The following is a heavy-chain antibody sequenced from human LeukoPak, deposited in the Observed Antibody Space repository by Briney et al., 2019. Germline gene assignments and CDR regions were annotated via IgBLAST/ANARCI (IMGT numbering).Heavy chain of an antibody. V-gene: IGHV4-30-2*01. D-gene: IGHD4-17*01. CDR2: IYHSGST. J-gene: IGHJ4*02. CDR3: ARANPYGDYVRGTFDY. CDR1: GGSISSGGYS. Sequence: SETLSLTCAVSGGSISSGGYSLSWIRQPPGKGLEWIVYIYHSGSTYYNPSLKSRVTISVDRSKNQFSLKLSSVTAADTAVYYCARANPYGDYVRGTFDYWGQGTLVTVSS.